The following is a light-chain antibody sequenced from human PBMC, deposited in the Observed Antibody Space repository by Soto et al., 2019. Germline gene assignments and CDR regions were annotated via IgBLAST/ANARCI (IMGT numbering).Light chain of an antibody. CDR1: SSNIGAGYD. V-gene: IGLV1-40*01. J-gene: IGLJ1*01. CDR2: GNN. Sequence: QSVLTQPPSVSGAPGQRVTISCTGSSSNIGAGYDVHWYQQLPGTAPKLLIYGNNNRPSGVPDRFSGSKSGTSASLAITGLQAEDEADYYCQSYDTSLGAYVFGSGTNVTVL. CDR3: QSYDTSLGAYV.